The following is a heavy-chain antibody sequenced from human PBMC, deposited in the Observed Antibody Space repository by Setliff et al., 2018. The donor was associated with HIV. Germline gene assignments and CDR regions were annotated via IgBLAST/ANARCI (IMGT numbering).Heavy chain of an antibody. CDR2: IYGSGST. D-gene: IGHD3-22*01. J-gene: IGHJ5*02. CDR1: GDSIGTYS. Sequence: PSETLSLTCAVSGDSIGTYSWHWLRQPPGKGLEWIGYIYGSGSTGYNPSLTSRVTMSTDTSENQFSLRLNSVTAADTAVYYCARYRYYYDSSGYGRWFDPWGQGTLVTVSS. CDR3: ARYRYYYDSSGYGRWFDP. V-gene: IGHV4-4*09.